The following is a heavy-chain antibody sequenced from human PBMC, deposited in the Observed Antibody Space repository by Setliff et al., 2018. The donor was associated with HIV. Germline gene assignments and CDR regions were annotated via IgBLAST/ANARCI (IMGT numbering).Heavy chain of an antibody. CDR2: INPNSGDT. J-gene: IGHJ6*03. Sequence: ASVKVSCKTSGYTFTGYYVQWVRQAPGQGPEWMGWINPNSGDTNYAPKFQGRVTMTRDKSISTAYMELSRLRSDDTAVYYCATWGGSPDGYFYYYMDVWGKGTTVTVSS. CDR3: ATWGGSPDGYFYYYMDV. V-gene: IGHV1-2*02. D-gene: IGHD1-26*01. CDR1: GYTFTGYY.